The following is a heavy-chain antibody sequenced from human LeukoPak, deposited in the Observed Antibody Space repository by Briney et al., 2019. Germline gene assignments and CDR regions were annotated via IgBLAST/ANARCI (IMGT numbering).Heavy chain of an antibody. V-gene: IGHV1-69*04. CDR2: IIPILGIA. CDR3: AREEYQLLYGLDYYYGMDV. Sequence: SVKVSCKASGYTFTSYAISWVRQAPGQGLEWMGRIIPILGIANYAQKFQGRVTITADKSTSTAYMELSSLRSEDTAVYYCAREEYQLLYGLDYYYGMDVWGQGTTVTVSS. D-gene: IGHD2-2*02. CDR1: GYTFTSYA. J-gene: IGHJ6*02.